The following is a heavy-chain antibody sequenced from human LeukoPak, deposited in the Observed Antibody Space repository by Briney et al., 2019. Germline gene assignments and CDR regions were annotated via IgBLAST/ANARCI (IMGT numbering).Heavy chain of an antibody. Sequence: GGSLRLSCAASGFTFSSYAMSWVRQAPGKGLEWVSAISGPAGSWDYADSVKGRFTISRDNSKNTLFLQMNSVRVEDTAIYYCAKKVGLVSAPLCCFHVWGHGTLVTVSS. V-gene: IGHV3-23*01. CDR2: ISGPAGSW. D-gene: IGHD4/OR15-4a*01. CDR1: GFTFSSYA. CDR3: AKKVGLVSAPLCCFHV. J-gene: IGHJ4*01.